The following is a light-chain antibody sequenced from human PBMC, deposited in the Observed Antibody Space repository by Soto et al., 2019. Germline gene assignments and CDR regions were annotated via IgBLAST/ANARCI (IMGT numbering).Light chain of an antibody. V-gene: IGKV2-28*01. Sequence: DILMTQSPFSLAVTPGEPASISCRSSQSLLHSNGYTYLDWYLQKPGQSPQLLIYLGSNRASGVPDRFSGSGSGTDFTLKISRVEADDVGVFYCMQGLQTPWTFGPGTKVDIK. CDR2: LGS. J-gene: IGKJ1*01. CDR3: MQGLQTPWT. CDR1: QSLLHSNGYTY.